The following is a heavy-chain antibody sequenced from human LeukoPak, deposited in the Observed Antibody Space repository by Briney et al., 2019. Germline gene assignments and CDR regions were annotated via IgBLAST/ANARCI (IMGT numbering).Heavy chain of an antibody. CDR2: ICDNGNT. Sequence: SETLSLTCTFSAGSFSPAHWSWIRQPPGKGLEWIGVICDNGNTDYNPSLKSRVTISVDTSKSQFSLKLNSLAAADTAVYYCATGRDPYKTGHWGQGTLVAVSS. J-gene: IGHJ4*02. D-gene: IGHD3-10*01. CDR3: ATGRDPYKTGH. V-gene: IGHV4-59*03. CDR1: AGSFSPAH.